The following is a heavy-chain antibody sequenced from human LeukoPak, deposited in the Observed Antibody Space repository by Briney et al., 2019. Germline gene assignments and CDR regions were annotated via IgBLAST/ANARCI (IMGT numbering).Heavy chain of an antibody. Sequence: SETLSLTCTVSGGSISSYYWSWIRQPPGKGLEWIGYIYYSESTNYNPSLKSRVTISVDTSKNQFSLKLSSVTAADTAVYYCARALHGDSLGWFDPWGQGTLVTVSS. CDR3: ARALHGDSLGWFDP. D-gene: IGHD4-17*01. CDR1: GGSISSYY. J-gene: IGHJ5*02. CDR2: IYYSEST. V-gene: IGHV4-59*01.